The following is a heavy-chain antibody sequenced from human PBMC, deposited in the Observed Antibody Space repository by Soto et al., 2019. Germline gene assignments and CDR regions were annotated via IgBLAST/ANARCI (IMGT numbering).Heavy chain of an antibody. V-gene: IGHV4-4*07. D-gene: IGHD2-2*02. CDR2: IYTSGST. CDR3: AREDIVVVTAAIQPRFDP. Sequence: SETLSLTCTVSGGSISSYYWSWIRQPAGKGLEWIGRIYTSGSTNYNPSLKSRVTMSVDTSKNQFSLKLSSVTAADTAVYYCAREDIVVVTAAIQPRFDPWGQGTLVTVSS. CDR1: GGSISSYY. J-gene: IGHJ5*02.